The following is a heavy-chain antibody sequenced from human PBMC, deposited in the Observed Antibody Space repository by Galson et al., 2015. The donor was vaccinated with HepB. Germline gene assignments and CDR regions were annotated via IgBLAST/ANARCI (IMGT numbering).Heavy chain of an antibody. J-gene: IGHJ6*03. CDR3: ARDTKMFTGIDYMDV. CDR1: GFTLTNHG. CDR2: IWHDGSKT. V-gene: IGHV3-33*01. Sequence: SLRLSCAPSGFTLTNHGMHWVRQAPGKGLEWVAVIWHDGSKTIYVDSVRGRFTISGDNSENTVYLQMNSLRAEDTAVYYCARDTKMFTGIDYMDVWGKGTAVTVSS. D-gene: IGHD1-1*01.